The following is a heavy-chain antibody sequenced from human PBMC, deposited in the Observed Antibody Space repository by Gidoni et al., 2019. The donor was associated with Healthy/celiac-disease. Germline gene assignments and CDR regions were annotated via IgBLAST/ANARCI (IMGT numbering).Heavy chain of an antibody. Sequence: QVQLVESGGGVVQPGRSLRISCAASGFTFSSYAIPWVRQAPGKGLEWVAVISHDGSNKYYADSVKGRFTISRDNSKNTLYLQMNSLRAEDTAVYYCARDWIGVGRDTMVRGVIINSALGYWGQGTLVTVSS. CDR1: GFTFSSYA. V-gene: IGHV3-30-3*01. CDR2: ISHDGSNK. D-gene: IGHD3-10*01. J-gene: IGHJ4*02. CDR3: ARDWIGVGRDTMVRGVIINSALGY.